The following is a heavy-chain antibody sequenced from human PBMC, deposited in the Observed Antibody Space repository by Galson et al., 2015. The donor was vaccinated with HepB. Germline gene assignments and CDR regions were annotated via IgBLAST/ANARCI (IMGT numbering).Heavy chain of an antibody. Sequence: SETLSLTCAVYGGSFSGYYWSWIRQPPGKGLEWIGEINHSGSTNYNPSLKSRVTISVDTSKNQFSLKLSSVTAADTAVYYCARGYYYDSSGYYNYWGQGTLVTVSS. CDR3: ARGYYYDSSGYYNY. J-gene: IGHJ4*02. D-gene: IGHD3-22*01. CDR2: INHSGST. CDR1: GGSFSGYY. V-gene: IGHV4-34*01.